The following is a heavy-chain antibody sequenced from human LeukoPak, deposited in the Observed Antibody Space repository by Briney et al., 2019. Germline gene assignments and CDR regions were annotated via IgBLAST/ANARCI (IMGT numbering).Heavy chain of an antibody. V-gene: IGHV1-3*01. CDR3: ARASFGEAPGAFDI. D-gene: IGHD3-10*01. J-gene: IGHJ3*02. Sequence: ASVKVSCKASGYTFTSYAMHWVRQAPGQRLEWMGWINAGNGNTKYSQKFQGRVTITRDTSASTAYMELSSLRSEDTAVYYCARASFGEAPGAFDIWGQGTMVTVSS. CDR2: INAGNGNT. CDR1: GYTFTSYA.